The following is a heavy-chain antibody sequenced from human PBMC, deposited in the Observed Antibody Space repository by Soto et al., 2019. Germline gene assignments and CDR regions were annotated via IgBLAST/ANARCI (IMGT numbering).Heavy chain of an antibody. D-gene: IGHD3-10*02. V-gene: IGHV4-59*01. J-gene: IGHJ5*01. Sequence: QVQLQESGPGLVKPSETLSLTCTVSGGSISSYYWSWIRQPPGKGLEWIGFIFYSGSTSYNPSPKSRVTISIDTSEDQFSLTLNSVTAADTAVYYCASMIGDPVLSFDSWGQGTLVAVSS. CDR1: GGSISSYY. CDR3: ASMIGDPVLSFDS. CDR2: IFYSGST.